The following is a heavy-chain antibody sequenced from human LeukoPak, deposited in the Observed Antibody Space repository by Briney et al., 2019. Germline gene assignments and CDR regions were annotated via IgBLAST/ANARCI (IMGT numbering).Heavy chain of an antibody. CDR3: ARPDDSESYYRANHY. V-gene: IGHV3-30*04. Sequence: GRSLRLSCAASGFTLNTYPMYWVRQAPGKGLEWVALISNDGNNKHYADSVKGRFTVSRDNSNNALSLQMNGLRTEDTAVYYCARPDDSESYYRANHYWGRGTLVTVSP. D-gene: IGHD3-10*01. CDR1: GFTLNTYP. J-gene: IGHJ4*02. CDR2: ISNDGNNK.